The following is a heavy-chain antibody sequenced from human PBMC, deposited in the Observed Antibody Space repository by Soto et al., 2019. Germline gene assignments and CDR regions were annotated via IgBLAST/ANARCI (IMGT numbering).Heavy chain of an antibody. Sequence: GGSVKVSFQSSGGPFSHYAISLVRQAPGQGLEWMGGILPIFGTANYAQKFQGRVTITADKSTGTASTELRSLRSEDTAVYYCASDPGGSYYHSRGYSLSHYWGQGTMVTVSS. V-gene: IGHV1-69*06. CDR1: GGPFSHYA. J-gene: IGHJ4*02. D-gene: IGHD3-22*01. CDR3: ASDPGGSYYHSRGYSLSHY. CDR2: ILPIFGTA.